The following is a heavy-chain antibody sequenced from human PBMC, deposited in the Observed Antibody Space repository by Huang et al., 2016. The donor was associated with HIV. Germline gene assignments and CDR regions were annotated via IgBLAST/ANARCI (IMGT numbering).Heavy chain of an antibody. CDR1: GGSFSGYY. J-gene: IGHJ3*02. CDR2: INHRGST. Sequence: QVQLQQWGAGLLKPSETLSLTCAVYGGSFSGYYWSWLRQSPGKGLAWIGEINHRGSTNDDPSLKSRLTISVDTSKNQFSLKRSSVTAADTAVYYCARERMMSWLDDHDAFDIWGQGTMVTVSS. V-gene: IGHV4-34*01. D-gene: IGHD1-1*01. CDR3: ARERMMSWLDDHDAFDI.